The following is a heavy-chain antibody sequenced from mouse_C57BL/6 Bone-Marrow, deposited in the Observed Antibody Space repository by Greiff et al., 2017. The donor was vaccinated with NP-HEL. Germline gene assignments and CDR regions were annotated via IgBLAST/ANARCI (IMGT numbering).Heavy chain of an antibody. CDR3: ARITTGVPRGYFDV. V-gene: IGHV1-55*01. CDR2: LYPGSGST. Sequence: QVQLQQPGAELVKPGASVKMSCKASGYTFTSYWITWVKQRPGQGLEWIGDLYPGSGSTNYNEKFKSKATLTVDKSSSTAYMQLSSLTSEDSAVYYWARITTGVPRGYFDVWGTGTTVTVSS. D-gene: IGHD1-1*01. J-gene: IGHJ1*03. CDR1: GYTFTSYW.